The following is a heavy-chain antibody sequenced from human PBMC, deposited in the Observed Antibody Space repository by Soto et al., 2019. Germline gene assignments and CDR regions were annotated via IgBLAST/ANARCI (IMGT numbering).Heavy chain of an antibody. V-gene: IGHV1-69*01. CDR3: AKEMYYYDSNGYPFDY. D-gene: IGHD3-22*01. Sequence: QVQLVQSGAEVKKPGSSVKVSCKASGGTFSSYAISWVRQAPGQGLEWMGGIIPIFGTANYAQKFQGKVTSTADESTSTAYMELSSLRSEDTAVYYCAKEMYYYDSNGYPFDYWGQGTLVTVSS. CDR1: GGTFSSYA. J-gene: IGHJ4*02. CDR2: IIPIFGTA.